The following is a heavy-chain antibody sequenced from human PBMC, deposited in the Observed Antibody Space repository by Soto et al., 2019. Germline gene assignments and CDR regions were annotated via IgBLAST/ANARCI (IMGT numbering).Heavy chain of an antibody. CDR1: GYTFTNYD. CDR2: MNPDSGNT. J-gene: IGHJ5*02. CDR3: ARAPFRRTWSEP. V-gene: IGHV1-8*01. Sequence: QVQLVQSGAEVKKPGASVKVSCKASGYTFTNYDIHWVRQATGQGLEWMGWMNPDSGNTGQSKQFQGRVTMTRDTPITTAYMAMSSLRSEDTAVYYCARAPFRRTWSEPWGQGTLVTVSS.